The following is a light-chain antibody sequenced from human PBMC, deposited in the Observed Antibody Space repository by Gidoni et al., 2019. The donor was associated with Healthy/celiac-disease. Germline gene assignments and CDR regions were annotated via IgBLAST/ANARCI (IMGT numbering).Light chain of an antibody. J-gene: IGKJ4*01. CDR2: DAS. V-gene: IGKV3D-20*01. CDR3: KQYGSSPNT. CDR1: QSVSSSY. Sequence: EFVLTQSPATLSLSPGARATLSFGDSQSVSSSYLPGYQQKPGLAPRLLIYDASSRATGIPDRFRGSGSGTDVTLTISRLEPEDFAVYYCKQYGSSPNTFGGGTKVEIK.